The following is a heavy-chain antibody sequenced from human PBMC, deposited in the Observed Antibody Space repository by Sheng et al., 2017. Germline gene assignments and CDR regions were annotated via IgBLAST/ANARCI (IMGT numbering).Heavy chain of an antibody. CDR2: ISSSGSTI. CDR3: ARESRVSGSYYFDY. J-gene: IGHJ4*02. V-gene: IGHV3-48*03. CDR1: GFTFSSYE. Sequence: EVQLVESGGGLVQPGGSLRLSCAASGFTFSSYEMNWVRQAPGKGLEWVSYISSSGSTIYYADSVKGRFTISRDNAKNSLYLQMNSLRAEDTAVYYCARESRVSGSYYFDYWGQGTLVTVSS. D-gene: IGHD1-26*01.